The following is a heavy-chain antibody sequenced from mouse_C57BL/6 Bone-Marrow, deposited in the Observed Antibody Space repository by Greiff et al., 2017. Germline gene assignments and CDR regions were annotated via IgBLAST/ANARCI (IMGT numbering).Heavy chain of an antibody. J-gene: IGHJ3*01. CDR3: ATYSNYPAWFAY. CDR2: IWTGGGT. CDR1: GFSLTSYA. Sequence: QVQLKESGPGLVAPSQSLSITCTVSGFSLTSYAISWVRQPPGKGLEWLGVIWTGGGTNYNSALKSRLSISRDNSKSQVFLKMNSLRTEDTARYYCATYSNYPAWFAYWGQGTLVTVSA. V-gene: IGHV2-9-1*01. D-gene: IGHD2-5*01.